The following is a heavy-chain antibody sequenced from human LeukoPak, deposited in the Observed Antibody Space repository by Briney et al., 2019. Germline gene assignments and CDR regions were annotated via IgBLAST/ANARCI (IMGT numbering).Heavy chain of an antibody. D-gene: IGHD3-16*01. CDR3: ARVGAPGGLRPYHYYY. Sequence: ASVKVSCKASGYIFSDYWIHWVRQAPGRGLECLGWIDPASGITNQPQKFQGRITVTRDTSASAVYMDLTGLTTDDTALYYCARVGAPGGLRPYHYYYWGQGTLVTVSS. V-gene: IGHV1-2*02. J-gene: IGHJ4*02. CDR2: IDPASGIT. CDR1: GYIFSDYW.